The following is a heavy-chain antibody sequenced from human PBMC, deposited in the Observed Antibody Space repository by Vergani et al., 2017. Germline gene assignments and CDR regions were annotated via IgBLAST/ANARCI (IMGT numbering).Heavy chain of an antibody. J-gene: IGHJ4*02. CDR3: ARPSRDGYNYFDY. V-gene: IGHV1-3*01. CDR2: INAGNGNT. Sequence: QVQLVQSGAEVKKPGASVKVSCKASGYTFTSYAMHWVRQAPGQRLEWMGWINAGNGNTKYSQKFQGRVTITRDTSASTAYMELSSLRAEDTAVYYCARPSRDGYNYFDYWGQGTLVTVSS. CDR1: GYTFTSYA. D-gene: IGHD5-24*01.